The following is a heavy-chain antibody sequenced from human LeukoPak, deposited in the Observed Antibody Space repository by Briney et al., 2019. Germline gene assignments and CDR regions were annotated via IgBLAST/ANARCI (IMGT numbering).Heavy chain of an antibody. CDR3: AKGHRYCTSGNCNSAVDY. J-gene: IGHJ4*02. D-gene: IGHD2-15*01. CDR1: GFTLSHYA. CDR2: IGGGGGST. Sequence: PGGSLRLPCSMSGFTLSHYAMSWVRQAPGQGLEWVSTIGGGGGSTDYTDSVKGRFTISRDNSKNTLYLQMNSLGAEDTAVYYCAKGHRYCTSGNCNSAVDYWGQGTLVTVSS. V-gene: IGHV3-23*01.